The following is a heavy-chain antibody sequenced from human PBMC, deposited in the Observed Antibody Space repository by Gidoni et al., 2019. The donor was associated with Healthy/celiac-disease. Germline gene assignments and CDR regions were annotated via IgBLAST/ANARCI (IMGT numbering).Heavy chain of an antibody. CDR1: GYTFTSYG. Sequence: QVQLVQSEAAVKKPGASVKVSCKASGYTFTSYGISWVRQAPGQGLEWMGWISAYNGNTNYAQKLQGRVTMTTDTSTSTAYMELRSLRSDDTAVYYCARSVNYDFWSGPLTFYYYYMDVWGKGTTVTVSS. J-gene: IGHJ6*03. CDR2: ISAYNGNT. V-gene: IGHV1-18*01. D-gene: IGHD3-3*01. CDR3: ARSVNYDFWSGPLTFYYYYMDV.